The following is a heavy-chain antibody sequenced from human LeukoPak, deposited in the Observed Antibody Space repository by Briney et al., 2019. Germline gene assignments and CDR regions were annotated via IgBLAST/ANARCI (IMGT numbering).Heavy chain of an antibody. CDR2: IYYSGST. CDR1: GGSFSGYY. CDR3: ARGPADGDYDYDY. V-gene: IGHV4-59*01. Sequence: PSETLSLTCAVYGGSFSGYYWSWIRQPPGKGLEWIGYIYYSGSTNYNPSLKSRVTISVDTSKNQFSLKLSSVTAADTAVYYCARGPADGDYDYDYWGQGTLGTVSS. J-gene: IGHJ4*02. D-gene: IGHD4-17*01.